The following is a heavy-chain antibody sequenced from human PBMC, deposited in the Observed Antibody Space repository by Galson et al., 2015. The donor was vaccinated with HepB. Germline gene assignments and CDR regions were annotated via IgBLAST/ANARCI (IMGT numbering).Heavy chain of an antibody. CDR1: GFTFEDYA. V-gene: IGHV3-9*01. CDR2: ISWNSDFT. J-gene: IGHJ6*02. Sequence: SLRLSCAASGFTFEDYAMHWVRHAPGKGLEWVSGISWNSDFTGYADSVRGRFTISRDNAKYFLYLQMNSLRPEDTALYYCAQDLTYYYGSGSYFVGMDVWGQGTTVTGSS. CDR3: AQDLTYYYGSGSYFVGMDV. D-gene: IGHD3-10*01.